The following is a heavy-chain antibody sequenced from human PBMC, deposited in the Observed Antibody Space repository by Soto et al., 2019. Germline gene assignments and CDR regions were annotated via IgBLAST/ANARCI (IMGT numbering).Heavy chain of an antibody. CDR2: ISRDGSHK. CDR3: ARSRNSAVADSFDF. V-gene: IGHV3-30*04. CDR1: GFIFRNYA. Sequence: GGSLRLSCAASGFIFRNYAIHWVHQAPGKGLEWVAVISRDGSHKYYLDSVKGRFTISRDNSKDTVNLLMNSLRDDDSAMYYCARSRNSAVADSFDFWGQGTLVTVSS. D-gene: IGHD1-26*01. J-gene: IGHJ4*02.